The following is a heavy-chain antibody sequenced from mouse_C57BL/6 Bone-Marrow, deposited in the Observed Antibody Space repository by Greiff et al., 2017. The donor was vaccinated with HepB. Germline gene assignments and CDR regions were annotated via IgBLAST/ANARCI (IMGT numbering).Heavy chain of an antibody. D-gene: IGHD3-3*01. CDR2: IWTGGGT. V-gene: IGHV2-9-1*01. CDR3: ARVKGPVGFAY. CDR1: GFSLTSYA. J-gene: IGHJ3*01. Sequence: QVTLKVSGPGLVATSQSLSITCTVSGFSLTSYAISWVRQPPGKGLEWLGVIWTGGGTNYNSALTSRLSISKDNSKSQVCLKMNSLQTDDTARYYCARVKGPVGFAYWGEGTLVTVSA.